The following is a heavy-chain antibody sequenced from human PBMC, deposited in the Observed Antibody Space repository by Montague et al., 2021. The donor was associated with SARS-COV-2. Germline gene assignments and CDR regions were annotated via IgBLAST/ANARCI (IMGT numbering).Heavy chain of an antibody. Sequence: SETLSLTCAVSGGFISSSNWWCWVRQPPGKGLEWIGEIYHSGSTNYNPSLKSRVTISVDKSKNQFSLKLSSVTAADTAVYYCARRPLGYYYYGMDVWGQGTTVTVSS. V-gene: IGHV4-4*02. CDR3: ARRPLGYYYYGMDV. CDR1: GGFISSSNW. CDR2: IYHSGST. J-gene: IGHJ6*02.